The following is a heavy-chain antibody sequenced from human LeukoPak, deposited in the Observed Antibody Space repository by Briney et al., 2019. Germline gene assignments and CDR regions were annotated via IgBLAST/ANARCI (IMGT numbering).Heavy chain of an antibody. CDR2: ISGSGGGT. V-gene: IGHV3-23*01. D-gene: IGHD2-2*01. Sequence: GGSLRLSCAASGFTFSSYAMNWVRQAPGKGLEWVSAISGSGGGTYYADSVKGRFTISRDNSKNTLYLQMNSLRVEDTAVYYCAKEGGYCSSTSCYDYWGQGTLVTVSS. J-gene: IGHJ4*02. CDR1: GFTFSSYA. CDR3: AKEGGYCSSTSCYDY.